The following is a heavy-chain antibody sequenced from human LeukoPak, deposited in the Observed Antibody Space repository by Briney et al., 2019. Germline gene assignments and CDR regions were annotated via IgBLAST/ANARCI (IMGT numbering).Heavy chain of an antibody. CDR2: IWFDGSKQ. J-gene: IGHJ4*02. D-gene: IGHD6-13*01. CDR1: GFTFSKYG. Sequence: GGSLRLSCVASGFTFSKYGMHWVRQAPGKGLEWVAGIWFDGSKQNYGDSVKGRFTISRDNSKNTLYLQMNSLRAEDTAVYYCAKDVDSSSWSVDHWGQGTLVTVSS. V-gene: IGHV3-33*06. CDR3: AKDVDSSSWSVDH.